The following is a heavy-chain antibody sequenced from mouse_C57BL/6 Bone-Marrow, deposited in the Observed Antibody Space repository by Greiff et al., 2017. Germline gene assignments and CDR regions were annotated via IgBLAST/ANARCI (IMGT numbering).Heavy chain of an antibody. J-gene: IGHJ3*01. Sequence: EVQVVESGGDLVKPGGSLKLSCAASGFTFSSYGMSWVRQTPDKRLEWVATISSGGSYTYYPDSVKGRFTISRDNAKNTLYLQMSSLKSEDTAMYYCARPPYYYGSSYFAYWGQGTLVTVSA. D-gene: IGHD1-1*01. V-gene: IGHV5-6*01. CDR3: ARPPYYYGSSYFAY. CDR1: GFTFSSYG. CDR2: ISSGGSYT.